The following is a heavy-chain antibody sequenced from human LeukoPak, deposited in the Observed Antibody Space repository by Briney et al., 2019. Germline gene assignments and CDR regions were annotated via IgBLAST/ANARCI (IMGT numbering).Heavy chain of an antibody. V-gene: IGHV3-73*01. CDR1: GFTFSGFT. Sequence: PGGSLRLSCAASGFTFSGFTMHWVRQASGKGLEWVGRIRTKTNSYATAYAASVKGRFTISRDDSKNTAYLQMSSLKTEDTALYYCTSAPYCSGGSCSPASLDYWGQGTLVTVSS. CDR3: TSAPYCSGGSCSPASLDY. J-gene: IGHJ4*02. CDR2: IRTKTNSYAT. D-gene: IGHD2-15*01.